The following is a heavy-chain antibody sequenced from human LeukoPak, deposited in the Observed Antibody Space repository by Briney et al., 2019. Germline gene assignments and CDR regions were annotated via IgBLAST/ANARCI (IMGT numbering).Heavy chain of an antibody. J-gene: IGHJ4*02. CDR3: AKQLGYCSDGSCYFPY. V-gene: IGHV3-23*01. CDR2: ISNNGGYT. D-gene: IGHD2-15*01. Sequence: GGSLRLSCAASGFTFSSYWMSWVRQAPGKGLEWVPAISNNGGYTYYADSVQGRFTISRDNSKSTLCLQVNSLRAEDTAVYYCAKQLGYCSDGSCYFPYWGQGTLVTVSS. CDR1: GFTFSSYW.